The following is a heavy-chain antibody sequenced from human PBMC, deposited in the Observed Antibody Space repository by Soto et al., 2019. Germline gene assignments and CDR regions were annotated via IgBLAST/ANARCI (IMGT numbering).Heavy chain of an antibody. D-gene: IGHD3-16*01. Sequence: ASVKVSCKASGYTFTSYGISWVRQAPGQGLEWMGWISAYNGNTNYAQKLQGRVTMTTDTSTSTAYMELRSLRSDDTAVYYCARGGNRGPPNYYCYYGMDVWGQGTTVTVSS. CDR1: GYTFTSYG. V-gene: IGHV1-18*01. CDR2: ISAYNGNT. J-gene: IGHJ6*02. CDR3: ARGGNRGPPNYYCYYGMDV.